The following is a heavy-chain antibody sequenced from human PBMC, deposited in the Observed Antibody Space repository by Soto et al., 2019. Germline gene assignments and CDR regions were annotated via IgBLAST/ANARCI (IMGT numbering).Heavy chain of an antibody. J-gene: IGHJ4*02. CDR3: ARGDSMTTDAY. CDR2: INPSGGST. V-gene: IGHV1-46*01. Sequence: QVQLVQSGAEVKKPGASVKVSCKASGYTFTSYYMHWVRQAPGQGLEWMGIINPSGGSTSYAQKFQGRVTMTRVTSTSTVYMELCSLRSEDTAVYYCARGDSMTTDAYWGQGTLVTVPS. D-gene: IGHD4-4*01. CDR1: GYTFTSYY.